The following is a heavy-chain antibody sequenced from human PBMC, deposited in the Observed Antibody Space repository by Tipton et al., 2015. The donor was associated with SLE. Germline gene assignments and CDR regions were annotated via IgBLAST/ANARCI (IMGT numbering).Heavy chain of an antibody. CDR3: ARDPIAAAGEFDY. CDR2: VYSSGST. CDR1: GGSISSSSHY. D-gene: IGHD6-13*01. V-gene: IGHV4-61*01. J-gene: IGHJ4*02. Sequence: TLSLTCTVSGGSISSSSHYWSWIRQPPGKGLEWTGYVYSSGSTKYNPSLKSRVTISVDTSKNQFSLKLSSVTAADTAVYYCARDPIAAAGEFDYWGQGTLVTVSS.